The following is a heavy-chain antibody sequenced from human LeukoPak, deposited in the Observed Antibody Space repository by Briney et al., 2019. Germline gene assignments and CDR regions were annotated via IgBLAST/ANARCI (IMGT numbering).Heavy chain of an antibody. J-gene: IGHJ4*02. CDR1: GGSISSYY. D-gene: IGHD3-9*01. CDR3: ARDDYDILTGSHHGFDY. V-gene: IGHV4-59*01. Sequence: PSETLSLTCTLSGGSISSYYWSWIRHPPGKGREWIGYIYYSGSTNYNPSLKSRVTISVDTSKNQFSLKLSSVTAADTAVYYCARDDYDILTGSHHGFDYWGQGTLVTVSS. CDR2: IYYSGST.